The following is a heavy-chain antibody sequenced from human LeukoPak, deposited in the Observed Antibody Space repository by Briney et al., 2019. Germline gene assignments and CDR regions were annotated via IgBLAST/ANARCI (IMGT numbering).Heavy chain of an antibody. Sequence: SETLSLTCTVSGVSISSGGYYWSWIRQPPGKGLEWIGYIYHSGSTYYNPSLKSRVTISVDRSKNQFSLKLSSVTAADTAVYYCARDLRIAAAGKGFDYWGQGTLVTVSS. CDR2: IYHSGST. V-gene: IGHV4-30-2*01. J-gene: IGHJ4*02. CDR1: GVSISSGGYY. D-gene: IGHD6-13*01. CDR3: ARDLRIAAAGKGFDY.